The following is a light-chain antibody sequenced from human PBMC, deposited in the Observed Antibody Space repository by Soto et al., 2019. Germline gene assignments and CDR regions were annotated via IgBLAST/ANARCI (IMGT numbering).Light chain of an antibody. CDR3: QQYGNSPLT. V-gene: IGKV3-20*01. Sequence: EIVLTQSPGTLSLSPGERATLSCRASQSVSITYLAWYQQKPGQAPKLLIYDASSRAAGIAYRFSGSGSGTDFTLTISRLEPEDFAVFYCQQYGNSPLTFGGGTKVEIK. CDR1: QSVSITY. CDR2: DAS. J-gene: IGKJ4*01.